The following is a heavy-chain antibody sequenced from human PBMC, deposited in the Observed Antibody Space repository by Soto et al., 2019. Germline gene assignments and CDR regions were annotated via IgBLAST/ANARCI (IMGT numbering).Heavy chain of an antibody. CDR3: ARRSLLGATGCYFDY. V-gene: IGHV4-39*01. J-gene: IGHJ4*02. CDR2: IYYSGST. Sequence: QLQLQESGPGLVKPSETLSLTCTVSGGSISSSSYYWGWIRQPPGKGLEWIGSIYYSGSTYYNPSLKSRVTLSVDTSKNPSPLQLSPVTAADTAVYYCARRSLLGATGCYFDYWGQGTLVPVSS. CDR1: GGSISSSSYY. D-gene: IGHD1-26*01.